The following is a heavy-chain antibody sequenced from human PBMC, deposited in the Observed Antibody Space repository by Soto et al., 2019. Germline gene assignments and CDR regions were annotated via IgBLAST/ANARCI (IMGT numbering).Heavy chain of an antibody. J-gene: IGHJ6*02. Sequence: GESLKISCAASGFTFSGSAMHWVRQASGKGLEWVGRIRSKANSYATAYAASVKGRFTISRDDSKNTAYLQMNSLKTEDTAVYCCTRWPGTTGTTYYYYYGMDVWGQGTTVTVSS. D-gene: IGHD1-1*01. CDR2: IRSKANSYAT. CDR3: TRWPGTTGTTYYYYYGMDV. CDR1: GFTFSGSA. V-gene: IGHV3-73*01.